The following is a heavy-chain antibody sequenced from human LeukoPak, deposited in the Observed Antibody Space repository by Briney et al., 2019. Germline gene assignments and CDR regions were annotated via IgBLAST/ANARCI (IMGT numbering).Heavy chain of an antibody. D-gene: IGHD2-15*01. V-gene: IGHV3-20*04. Sequence: PGGSLRRSCAASGFTFDDYDMSWVRQAPGKGLEWVSDINWNGGSTGYADSVKGRFTISRDNAKNSLYLQMNSLRAEGTALYYCAGGGGWYWGQGTLVTVSS. CDR3: AGGGGWY. CDR2: INWNGGST. J-gene: IGHJ4*02. CDR1: GFTFDDYD.